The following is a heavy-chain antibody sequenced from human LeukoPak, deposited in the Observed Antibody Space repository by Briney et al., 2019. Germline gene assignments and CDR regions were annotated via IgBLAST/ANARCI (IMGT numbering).Heavy chain of an antibody. CDR3: ARVGSIAAAGTPDY. J-gene: IGHJ4*02. V-gene: IGHV3-11*06. D-gene: IGHD6-13*01. CDR1: GFTFSDYY. CDR2: ISSSSGHT. Sequence: GGSLRLSCAASGFTFSDYYMSWVRQTPGTGLEWVSYISSSSGHTEYADSVKGRFTVSRDNAKNSLFLQLNSLRADDTAVYYCARVGSIAAAGTPDYWGQGTLVAVSS.